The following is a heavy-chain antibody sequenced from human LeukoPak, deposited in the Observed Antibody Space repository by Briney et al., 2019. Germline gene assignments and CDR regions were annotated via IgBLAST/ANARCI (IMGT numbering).Heavy chain of an antibody. CDR3: VAGTSARLDY. Sequence: PGGSLRLSCAASGFTFSSYAMHWVRRAPGKGLEWVAVISYDGSNKYYADSVKGRFTISRDNSKNTLYLQMNSLRAEDTAVYCCVAGTSARLDYWGQGTLVTVSS. J-gene: IGHJ4*02. CDR1: GFTFSSYA. CDR2: ISYDGSNK. V-gene: IGHV3-30-3*01. D-gene: IGHD6-13*01.